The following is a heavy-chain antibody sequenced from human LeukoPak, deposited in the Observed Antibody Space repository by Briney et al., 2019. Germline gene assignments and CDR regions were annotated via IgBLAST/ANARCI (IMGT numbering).Heavy chain of an antibody. CDR3: ARRPGRYNDAFDI. Sequence: GGSLRLSCAASGFTVSSNYMSWVRQAPGKGLEWVSVIYSGGSTYYADSVKGRFTISRDNSKNTLYLQMNSLRAEDTAVYYCARRPGRYNDAFDIWGQGTMVTVSS. V-gene: IGHV3-66*04. J-gene: IGHJ3*02. CDR2: IYSGGST. CDR1: GFTVSSNY. D-gene: IGHD1-1*01.